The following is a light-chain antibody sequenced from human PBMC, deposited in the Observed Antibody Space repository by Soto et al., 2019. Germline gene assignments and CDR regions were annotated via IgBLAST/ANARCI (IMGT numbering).Light chain of an antibody. J-gene: IGKJ2*01. CDR2: DAS. CDR3: QQYNTLPYI. CDR1: QAISKY. V-gene: IGKV1-33*01. Sequence: DIQMTQSPSSLSASLGDRVTITCQASQAISKYLHWYHQRPGKAPILVIYDASNLEAGAPSRFSGGGSGTSFTLPSSSLQPEDIGTYFCQQYNTLPYIFGQGTKLDIK.